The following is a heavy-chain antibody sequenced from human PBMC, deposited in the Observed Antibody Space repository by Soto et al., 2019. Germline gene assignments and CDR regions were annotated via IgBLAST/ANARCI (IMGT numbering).Heavy chain of an antibody. V-gene: IGHV1-69*01. D-gene: IGHD5-12*01. J-gene: IGHJ4*02. Sequence: QVQLVQSGAEVKKPGSSVKVSCKASGGTFSSYAISWVRQAPGQGLEWVGGIIPIFGTANYAQKFQGRVTITADESTSTAYMEVSSLRSEDTAVYYCATRQAEMATIGGDFDYWGQGTLVTVSS. CDR2: IIPIFGTA. CDR3: ATRQAEMATIGGDFDY. CDR1: GGTFSSYA.